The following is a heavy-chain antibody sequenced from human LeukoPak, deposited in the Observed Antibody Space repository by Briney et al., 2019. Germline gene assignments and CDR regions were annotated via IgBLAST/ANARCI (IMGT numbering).Heavy chain of an antibody. V-gene: IGHV1-69*04. CDR2: IIPIPGIA. CDR1: GGTFSSYA. CDR3: ARGDCGGDCNYYYYGMDV. D-gene: IGHD2-21*02. Sequence: SVKVSCKASGGTFSSYAISWVRQAPGQGLEWMGRIIPIPGIANYAQKFQGRVTITADKSTSTAYMELSSLRSEDTAVYYCARGDCGGDCNYYYYGMDVWGQGTTVTVSS. J-gene: IGHJ6*02.